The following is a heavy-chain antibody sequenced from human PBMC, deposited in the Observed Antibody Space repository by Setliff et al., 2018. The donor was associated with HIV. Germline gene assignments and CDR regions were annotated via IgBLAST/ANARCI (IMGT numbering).Heavy chain of an antibody. V-gene: IGHV4-39*07. J-gene: IGHJ6*03. CDR3: ARCYYNFWSGYPLDYMDV. CDR1: AGSIRSSTYY. Sequence: SETLSLTCTVSAGSIRSSTYYWAWIRQPPGKGLEWIGTIYYSGSTYYNPSLKSRVTMSVGTSKNQFSLKLSSVTAADTAVYYCARCYYNFWSGYPLDYMDVWGKGTTVTVSS. D-gene: IGHD3-3*01. CDR2: IYYSGST.